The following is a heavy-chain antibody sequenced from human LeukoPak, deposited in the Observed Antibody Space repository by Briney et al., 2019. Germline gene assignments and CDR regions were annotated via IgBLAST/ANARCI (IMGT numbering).Heavy chain of an antibody. CDR2: IYYSGST. CDR1: GGSISSYY. V-gene: IGHV4-59*01. CDR3: ARGGKGYPLPHYFDY. Sequence: SETLSLTCTVSGGSISSYYWSWIRQPPGKGLEWIGYIYYSGSTNYNPSLKSRVTISVDTSKNQFSLKLTSVTAADTAVYYCARGGKGYPLPHYFDYWGQGTLVTVSS. J-gene: IGHJ4*02. D-gene: IGHD5-18*01.